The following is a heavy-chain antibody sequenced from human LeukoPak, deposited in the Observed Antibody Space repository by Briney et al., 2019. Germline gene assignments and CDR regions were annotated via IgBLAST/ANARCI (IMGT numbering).Heavy chain of an antibody. Sequence: GASVKVSCKASGYTFTSYGISWVRQAPGQGLEWVGWISAYNGNTNYPQNLQRRVTMTTDTSTSTAYMELRSLRSDDTAVYYCARDRVMVDLGYCSGTSCPPPDWFDPWGQGNLVTVSS. D-gene: IGHD2-2*01. CDR3: ARDRVMVDLGYCSGTSCPPPDWFDP. V-gene: IGHV1-18*01. J-gene: IGHJ5*02. CDR2: ISAYNGNT. CDR1: GYTFTSYG.